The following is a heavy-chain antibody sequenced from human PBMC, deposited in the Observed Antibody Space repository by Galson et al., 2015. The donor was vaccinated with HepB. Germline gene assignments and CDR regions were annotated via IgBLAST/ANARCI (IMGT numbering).Heavy chain of an antibody. CDR3: AKKNGAAAVFLGSVDY. J-gene: IGHJ4*02. Sequence: SLRLSCAASGFTFSSYAMSWVRQAAGKGLEWVSAISGSGGSTYYADSVKGRFTISRDNSKNTLYLQMNSLRAEDTAVYYCAKKNGAAAVFLGSVDYWGQGTLVTVSS. CDR1: GFTFSSYA. V-gene: IGHV3-23*01. CDR2: ISGSGGST. D-gene: IGHD6-13*01.